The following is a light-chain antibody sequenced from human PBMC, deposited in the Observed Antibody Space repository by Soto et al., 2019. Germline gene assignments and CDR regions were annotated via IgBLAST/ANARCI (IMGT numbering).Light chain of an antibody. CDR1: QSISKW. J-gene: IGKJ2*03. Sequence: DIQMTQSPSTLSASVGDRVTITCRASQSISKWLAWYQQKAGKAPKLLIYEASILEPGVPSRFSATASETESTLIISSLQPDDFATYYYQQYSTYAMYSFGQGTKLET. CDR2: EAS. CDR3: QQYSTYAMYS. V-gene: IGKV1-5*03.